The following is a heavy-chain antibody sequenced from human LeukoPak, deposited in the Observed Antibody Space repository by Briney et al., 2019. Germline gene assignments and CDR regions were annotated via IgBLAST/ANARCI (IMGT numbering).Heavy chain of an antibody. V-gene: IGHV3-20*04. CDR2: INWNGGST. CDR3: ARGTLKAAATDFDY. Sequence: GGSLRLSCAASGFTFDDYGMSWVRQAPGKGLEWVSGINWNGGSTGYADSVKGRFTISRDNAKDSLCLQMNSLRAEDTALYYCARGTLKAAATDFDYWGQGTLVTVSS. CDR1: GFTFDDYG. J-gene: IGHJ4*02. D-gene: IGHD6-13*01.